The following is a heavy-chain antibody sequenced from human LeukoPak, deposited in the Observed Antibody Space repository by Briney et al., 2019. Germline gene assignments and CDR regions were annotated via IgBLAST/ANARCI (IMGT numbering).Heavy chain of an antibody. CDR3: ARETRLPVYYMDV. CDR2: INPSGGST. Sequence: ASVKVSCKASGYTFTSYYMHWVRQAPGQGLEWMGIINPSGGSTSYAQKFQGRVTMTRDMSTSTVYMELSSLRSEDTAVYYCARETRLPVYYMDVWGKGTTVTVSS. V-gene: IGHV1-46*01. CDR1: GYTFTSYY. J-gene: IGHJ6*03.